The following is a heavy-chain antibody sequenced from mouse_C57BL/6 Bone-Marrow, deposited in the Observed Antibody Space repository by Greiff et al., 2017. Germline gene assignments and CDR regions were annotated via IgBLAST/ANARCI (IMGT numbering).Heavy chain of an antibody. J-gene: IGHJ1*03. CDR1: VYTFTSYW. CDR2: IDPSDSET. Sequence: QVQLQQPGAELVRPGSSVKLSCKASVYTFTSYWMHWVKQRPIQGLEWIGNIDPSDSETHSNQKFKDKATLTVDKSSSTAYMQLSSLTSEDSAVYYCARAGSSYWYFEVWGTGTTVTVSS. CDR3: ARAGSSYWYFEV. D-gene: IGHD1-1*01. V-gene: IGHV1-52*01.